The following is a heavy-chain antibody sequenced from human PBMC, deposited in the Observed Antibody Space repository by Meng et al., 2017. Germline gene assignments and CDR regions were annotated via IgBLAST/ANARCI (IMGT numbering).Heavy chain of an antibody. V-gene: IGHV3-48*03. CDR3: AREGQGYTYYYDSSGYYPEYFQH. Sequence: GESLKISCAASGFTFSSYEMNWVRQAPGKGLEWVSYISSSGSTIYYADSVKGRFTISRDNAKNSLYLQMNSLRAEDTAVYYCAREGQGYTYYYDSSGYYPEYFQHWGQGTLVTVSS. J-gene: IGHJ1*01. D-gene: IGHD3-22*01. CDR2: ISSSGSTI. CDR1: GFTFSSYE.